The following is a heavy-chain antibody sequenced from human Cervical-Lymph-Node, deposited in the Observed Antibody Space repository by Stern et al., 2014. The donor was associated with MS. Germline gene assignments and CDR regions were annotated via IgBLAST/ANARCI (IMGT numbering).Heavy chain of an antibody. CDR1: GYTFTSYH. V-gene: IGHV1-46*01. CDR3: ASDTTGEDYFDY. CDR2: ITLSDGRT. Sequence: DQLVESGAEVKKPGASVKVSCKGSGYTFTSYHMHWVRQAPGKGLEGMGIITLSDGRTNYAQQLHGRVTLTRATSTSTVYMELSSLRSDDTAVYYCASDTTGEDYFDYWGQGALVTVSS. D-gene: IGHD7-27*01. J-gene: IGHJ4*02.